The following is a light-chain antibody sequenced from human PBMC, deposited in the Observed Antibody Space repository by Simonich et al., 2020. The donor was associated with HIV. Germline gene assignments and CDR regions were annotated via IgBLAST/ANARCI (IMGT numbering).Light chain of an antibody. CDR3: QQLKGYPPT. V-gene: IGKV1-5*03. J-gene: IGKJ1*01. CDR2: KAS. CDR1: QSMNIW. Sequence: DIQMTQSPSSLSASVGDRVTITCRASQSMNIWLAWYQQKPGKAPNLLIYKASTLQSGVPSRFSGSASGTEFTLTISSLQPEDFATYYCQQLKGYPPTFGQGTRVEF.